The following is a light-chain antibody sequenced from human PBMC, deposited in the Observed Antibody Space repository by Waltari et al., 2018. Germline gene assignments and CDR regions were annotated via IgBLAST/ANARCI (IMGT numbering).Light chain of an antibody. CDR2: GNT. CDR1: SPNIGAGSD. V-gene: IGLV1-40*01. J-gene: IGLJ2*01. CDR3: QSYDSSLTASI. Sequence: QSGLTQPPSVSGAPGQRVTISCTGSSPNIGAGSDVHWYPVLPGAVPKLLIYGNTNRPSGVPDRFSGSKSGTSASLAITGLQTEDEADYYCQSYDSSLTASIFGGGTKLTVL.